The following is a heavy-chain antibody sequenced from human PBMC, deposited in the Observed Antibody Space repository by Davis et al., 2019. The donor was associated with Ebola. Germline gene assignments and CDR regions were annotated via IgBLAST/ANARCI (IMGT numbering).Heavy chain of an antibody. D-gene: IGHD2-2*01. J-gene: IGHJ6*02. CDR2: ISSSGSTI. V-gene: IGHV3-48*03. Sequence: GESLKISCAASGFTFSSYEMSWVRQAPGKGLEWVSYISSSGSTIYYADSVKGRFTISRDNAKNSLYLQMNSLRAEDTAVYYCARDGQGNCSSTSCYYYYYYGMDVWGQGTTVTVSS. CDR1: GFTFSSYE. CDR3: ARDGQGNCSSTSCYYYYYYGMDV.